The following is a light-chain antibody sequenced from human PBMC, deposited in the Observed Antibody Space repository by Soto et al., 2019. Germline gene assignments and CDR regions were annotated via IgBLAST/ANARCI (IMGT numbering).Light chain of an antibody. J-gene: IGLJ1*01. CDR2: EVS. V-gene: IGLV2-14*01. CDR1: SSDVGSCSY. CDR3: SSCTSSNTLDV. Sequence: QSVLAQPASVSGSPGQSITISCTGTSSDVGSCSYVSWYQQHPGKAPKLIIYEVSYRPSGLSNRFSGSKSGNTASLTISGLQADDEADYYCSSCTSSNTLDVFGSGTKVTVL.